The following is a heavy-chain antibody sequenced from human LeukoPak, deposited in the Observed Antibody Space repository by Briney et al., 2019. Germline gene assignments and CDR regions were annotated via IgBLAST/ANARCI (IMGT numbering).Heavy chain of an antibody. CDR1: GFTVSSNY. Sequence: GGSLRLSCAASGFTVSSNYMSWVRQAPGKGLEWVSVIYSGGSTYYADSVKGRFTISRDNSKNTLYLQMNSLRAEDTAMYYCARVQQWRRKEFDPWRQRTLVTVSS. V-gene: IGHV3-53*01. CDR3: ARVQQWRRKEFDP. J-gene: IGHJ5*02. CDR2: IYSGGST. D-gene: IGHD6-19*01.